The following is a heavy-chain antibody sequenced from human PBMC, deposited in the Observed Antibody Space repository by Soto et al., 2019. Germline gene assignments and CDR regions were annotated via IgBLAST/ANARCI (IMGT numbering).Heavy chain of an antibody. CDR3: ARGVHYDSSGYYYFY. CDR1: GGTFSTYA. D-gene: IGHD3-22*01. J-gene: IGHJ4*02. CDR2: IIPLFGTA. V-gene: IGHV1-69*13. Sequence: ASVKVSCKASGGTFSTYAIDWVRQAPGQGLEWMGGIIPLFGTAKYAQNFQGRITITADESTNTAYMELRSLRSQDTAVYYCARGVHYDSSGYYYFYWGQGTLVTVSS.